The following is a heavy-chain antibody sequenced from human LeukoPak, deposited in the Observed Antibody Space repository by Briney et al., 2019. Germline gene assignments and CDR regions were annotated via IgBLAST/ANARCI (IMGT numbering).Heavy chain of an antibody. CDR1: GFTFSSYA. CDR3: ARGGATTLFDY. J-gene: IGHJ4*02. V-gene: IGHV3-64*01. D-gene: IGHD1-26*01. Sequence: VGALRLSCAASGFTFSSYAMHWGRQAPGKGLEYGSAITTNGDKTYYGNSVKGRFTISRDNSKNTLYLQMGSLRIEDMAVYYCARGGATTLFDYWGQGTLVTVSS. CDR2: ITTNGDKT.